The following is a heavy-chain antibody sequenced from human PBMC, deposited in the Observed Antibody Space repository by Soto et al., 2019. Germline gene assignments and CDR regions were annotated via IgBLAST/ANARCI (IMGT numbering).Heavy chain of an antibody. CDR1: GDSISSYY. D-gene: IGHD1-1*01. CDR3: ARQEGWNDDFDY. CDR2: IYYTGST. Sequence: SETLSLTCTVSGDSISSYYWSWIRQPPGKGLEWIGYIYYTGSTNYNPSLKSRVTISIDTSKNQFSLKLSSVTAADTAVYYCARQEGWNDDFDYWGQGTLVTVSS. J-gene: IGHJ4*02. V-gene: IGHV4-59*08.